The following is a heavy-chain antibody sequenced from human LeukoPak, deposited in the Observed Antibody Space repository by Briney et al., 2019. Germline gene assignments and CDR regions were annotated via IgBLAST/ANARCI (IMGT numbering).Heavy chain of an antibody. J-gene: IGHJ4*02. CDR2: IYYSGST. Sequence: SETLSLTCTVSGGSISSYYWSWIRQPPGKGLEWIGYIYYSGSTNYNPSLKSRVTISVDTFKNQFSLKLSSVTAADTAVYYCARVTPSGYNYYFDYWGQGTLVTVSS. CDR3: ARVTPSGYNYYFDY. V-gene: IGHV4-59*01. D-gene: IGHD5-24*01. CDR1: GGSISSYY.